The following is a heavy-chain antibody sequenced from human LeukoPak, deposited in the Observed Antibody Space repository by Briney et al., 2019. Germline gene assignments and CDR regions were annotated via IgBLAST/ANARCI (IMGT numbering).Heavy chain of an antibody. V-gene: IGHV3-9*01. D-gene: IGHD1-7*01. CDR3: SRDRDNWNSRRDF. Sequence: PGGSLRLSCAASGFTFDDYAMHWVRQAPGKGLEWVSGISWNSGSIGYADSVKGRFTISRDNAKNALYLQMNSLRVEDTAIYFCSRDRDNWNSRRDFWGQGTRVTVSS. CDR2: ISWNSGSI. J-gene: IGHJ4*02. CDR1: GFTFDDYA.